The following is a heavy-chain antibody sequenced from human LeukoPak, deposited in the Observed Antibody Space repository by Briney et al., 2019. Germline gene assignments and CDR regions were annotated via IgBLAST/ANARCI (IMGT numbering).Heavy chain of an antibody. CDR3: VKDDSYYYDSSGRDS. CDR2: ITNNGDTT. Sequence: GGSLRLSCSASGFTFSSYIMHWARQAPGKGLEYVSAITNNGDTTYYADSVKGRVTISRDNSKNTLYLQMSSLRAEDTAVYYCVKDDSYYYDSSGRDSWGQGTLVTVSS. D-gene: IGHD3-22*01. V-gene: IGHV3-64D*09. J-gene: IGHJ4*02. CDR1: GFTFSSYI.